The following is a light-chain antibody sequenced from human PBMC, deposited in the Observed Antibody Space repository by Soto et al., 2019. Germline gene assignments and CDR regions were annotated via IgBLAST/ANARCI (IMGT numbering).Light chain of an antibody. CDR1: HDIGKF. J-gene: IGKJ1*01. CDR2: DVF. V-gene: IGKV1-33*01. CDR3: QQFHNLTWT. Sequence: DIQVTQSQSSLSASVGDRVTISCQTSHDIGKFLYWYQQRPGKAPQLLIYDVFNLETGVPLRFSGGGSGTDFTLTISSLQPEDIATYHCQQFHNLTWTFGQGTKVDIK.